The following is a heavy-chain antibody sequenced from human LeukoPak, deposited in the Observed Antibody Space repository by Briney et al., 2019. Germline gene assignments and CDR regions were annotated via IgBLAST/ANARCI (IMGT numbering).Heavy chain of an antibody. CDR1: GFTFSSHA. J-gene: IGHJ4*02. V-gene: IGHV3-23*01. CDR2: ISGSGDGT. CDR3: ARDYKYAFDN. Sequence: GGSLRLSCTASGFTFSSHAMSWVRQAPGKGLEWVSAISGSGDGTNYADSVKGRFTISGDKAKNSLYLQMNSLRVEDTAVYYCARDYKYAFDNWGQGTLVTVSS. D-gene: IGHD5-24*01.